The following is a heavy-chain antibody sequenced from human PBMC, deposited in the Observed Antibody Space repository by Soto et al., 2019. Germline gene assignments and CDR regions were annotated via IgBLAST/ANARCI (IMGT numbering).Heavy chain of an antibody. V-gene: IGHV4-34*01. D-gene: IGHD1-20*01. Sequence: SETLSLTCAVYGGSFSGYYWSWIRQPPGKGLEWIGEINHSGSTNYNPSLKSRVTISVDTSKNQFSLKLSSVTAADTAVYYCARVSLYAFDIWGQGTMVTVSS. CDR3: ARVSLYAFDI. J-gene: IGHJ3*02. CDR1: GGSFSGYY. CDR2: INHSGST.